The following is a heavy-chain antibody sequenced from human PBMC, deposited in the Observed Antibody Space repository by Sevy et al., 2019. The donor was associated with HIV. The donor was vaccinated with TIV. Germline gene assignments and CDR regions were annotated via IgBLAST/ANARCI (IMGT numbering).Heavy chain of an antibody. V-gene: IGHV3-48*02. J-gene: IGHJ4*02. CDR1: GFAFSSYT. CDR3: ARDSAETAALDF. D-gene: IGHD5-18*01. Sequence: GGSLRLSCAASGFAFSSYTMNWVRQAPGKGLEWVSYISSGSRSIYYADSVKGRFTISRDNAKNLVYMHMNSLRDDDTAVYYCARDSAETAALDFWGQGTLVTVSS. CDR2: ISSGSRSI.